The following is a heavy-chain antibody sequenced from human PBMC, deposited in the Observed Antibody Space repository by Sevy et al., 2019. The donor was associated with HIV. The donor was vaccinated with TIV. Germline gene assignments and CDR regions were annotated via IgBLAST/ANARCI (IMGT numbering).Heavy chain of an antibody. CDR3: ARHRAHHDYADP. J-gene: IGHJ5*02. D-gene: IGHD4-17*01. CDR1: GGSISNGDYY. V-gene: IGHV4-39*01. Sequence: SETLSLTCSVSGGSISNGDYYRAWIRLPPGKGLEWIGSIYYNGDTYYNPSLKSRVTVSVDMSKNQFSLRLSSVTAADTAIYYCARHRAHHDYADPWGQGTLVTVSS. CDR2: IYYNGDT.